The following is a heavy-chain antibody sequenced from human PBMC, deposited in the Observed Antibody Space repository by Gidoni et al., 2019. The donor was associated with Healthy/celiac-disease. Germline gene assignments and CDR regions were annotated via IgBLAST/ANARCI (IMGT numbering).Heavy chain of an antibody. CDR3: AKYVRPLLAFDG. V-gene: IGHV4-39*01. CDR1: GGPMNNEYFS. Sequence: QLQLQESGPVLVKPSETLSLTCTVSGGPMNNEYFSWAWVRQRPGKGLEWIANINFYGKSQVNPSLQSRLNISADMPKNTFSLKLTSVTAADTALYYCAKYVRPLLAFDGWGRGTVVTVSS. D-gene: IGHD2-2*01. CDR2: INFYGKS. J-gene: IGHJ3*01.